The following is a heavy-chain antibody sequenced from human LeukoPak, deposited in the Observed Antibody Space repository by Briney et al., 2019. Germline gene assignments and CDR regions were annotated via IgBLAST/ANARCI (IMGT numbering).Heavy chain of an antibody. Sequence: SETLSLTCTVSGGSISSSSYYWGWIRQPPGKGLEWIGNIYYSGSTYYNPSLESRVTISVDTSKNQFSLKLSSVTAADTAVYYCARGPYYYDSSGMSPTDYWGQGTLVTVSS. CDR3: ARGPYYYDSSGMSPTDY. V-gene: IGHV4-39*07. D-gene: IGHD3-22*01. J-gene: IGHJ4*02. CDR1: GGSISSSSYY. CDR2: IYYSGST.